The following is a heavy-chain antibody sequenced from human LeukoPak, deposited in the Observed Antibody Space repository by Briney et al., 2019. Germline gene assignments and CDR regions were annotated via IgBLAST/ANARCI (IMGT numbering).Heavy chain of an antibody. J-gene: IGHJ6*02. CDR2: MNPNSGNT. CDR1: GYTFTSYD. CDR3: ARQSVTTDYYGMDV. Sequence: GASVKVSCTASGYTFTSYDINWVRQATGQGLEWMGWMNPNSGNTGYAQKFQGRVTMTRNTSISTAYMELSSLRSEDTAVYYCARQSVTTDYYGMDVWGQGTTVTVSS. D-gene: IGHD4-17*01. V-gene: IGHV1-8*01.